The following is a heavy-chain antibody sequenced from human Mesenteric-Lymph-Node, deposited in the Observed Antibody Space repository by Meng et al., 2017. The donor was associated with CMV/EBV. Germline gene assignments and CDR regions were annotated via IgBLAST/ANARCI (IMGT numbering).Heavy chain of an antibody. J-gene: IGHJ4*02. CDR1: GFTFSSSW. CDR2: INSDGSSR. D-gene: IGHD2-2*01. Sequence: GESLKISCAASGFTFSSSWMHWVRQAPGKGLMWVSRINSDGSSRNYADSVKGRFTISRDNAKNSLYLQMNSLRADDTAVYHCARGRKSCNAASCHPYYFDFWGQGTLVTVSS. V-gene: IGHV3-74*01. CDR3: ARGRKSCNAASCHPYYFDF.